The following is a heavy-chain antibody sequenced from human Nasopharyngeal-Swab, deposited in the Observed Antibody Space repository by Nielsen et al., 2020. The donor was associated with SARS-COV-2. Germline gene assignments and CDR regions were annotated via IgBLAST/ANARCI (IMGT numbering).Heavy chain of an antibody. CDR2: IYYSGST. V-gene: IGHV4-59*13. CDR3: ARDSVYYGDYQPYYGMDV. D-gene: IGHD4-17*01. J-gene: IGHJ6*02. Sequence: SETLSLTCTVSGGSLSRYYWSWIRPPPGKGLEWIGYIYYSGSTNYNPSLKSRVTISVDTSKNQFSLKLSSVTAADTAVYYCARDSVYYGDYQPYYGMDVWGQGTTVTVSS. CDR1: GGSLSRYY.